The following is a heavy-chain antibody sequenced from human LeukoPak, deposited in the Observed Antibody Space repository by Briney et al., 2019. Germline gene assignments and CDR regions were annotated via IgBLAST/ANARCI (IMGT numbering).Heavy chain of an antibody. CDR1: GGSFSGYY. Sequence: SETLSLTCAVYGGSFSGYYWSWIRQPPGKGLEWIGEINHSGSTNYNPSLKSRVTISVDTSKNQFSLKPSSVTAADTAVYYCARGYGKIDYWGQGTLVTVSS. CDR2: INHSGST. CDR3: ARGYGKIDY. D-gene: IGHD3-10*01. V-gene: IGHV4-34*01. J-gene: IGHJ4*02.